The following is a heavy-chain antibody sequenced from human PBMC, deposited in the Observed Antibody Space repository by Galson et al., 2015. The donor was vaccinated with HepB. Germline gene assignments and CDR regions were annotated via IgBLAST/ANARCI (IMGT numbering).Heavy chain of an antibody. CDR2: ISGSGVRT. CDR3: AKDSSYGRYEFDH. J-gene: IGHJ4*01. D-gene: IGHD6-6*01. CDR1: GLTFKNYA. Sequence: SLRLSCAGSGLTFKNYAMNWVRQAPGKGLEWVSVISGSGVRTFYADSVKGRFTISRDNPKNTLYLHMNNLRAEDTAVYYCAKDSSYGRYEFDHWGQGTLVTVSS. V-gene: IGHV3-23*01.